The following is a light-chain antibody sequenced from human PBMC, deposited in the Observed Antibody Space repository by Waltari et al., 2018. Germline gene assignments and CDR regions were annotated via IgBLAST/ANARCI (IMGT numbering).Light chain of an antibody. CDR1: QSVSTN. V-gene: IGKV3-15*01. J-gene: IGKJ4*01. CDR3: QQYNNWPLT. Sequence: ETVMTQSPGTLSVSLGESATLSCRASQSVSTNLAWYQQRIDQAPRLLIHGASTRATGIPARFSGSGSGTEFTLTISSLQSEDFAIYYCQQYNNWPLTFGGGTKVEVK. CDR2: GAS.